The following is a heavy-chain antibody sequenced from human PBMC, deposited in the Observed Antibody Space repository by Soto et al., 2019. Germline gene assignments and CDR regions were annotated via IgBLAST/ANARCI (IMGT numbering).Heavy chain of an antibody. D-gene: IGHD6-13*01. CDR1: GFIFSDYA. Sequence: EVQLLESGGGLVQPGESLRLSCAASGFIFSDYAMTWVRQAPGKGLEWVSGISGSGESIYYADSVEGRFTISRDNSKNTLYLQMSSLRREDTAVYYCARDRRGSDWYTYYLYTLAVWGQGSTVTVSS. J-gene: IGHJ6*02. CDR3: ARDRRGSDWYTYYLYTLAV. CDR2: ISGSGESI. V-gene: IGHV3-23*01.